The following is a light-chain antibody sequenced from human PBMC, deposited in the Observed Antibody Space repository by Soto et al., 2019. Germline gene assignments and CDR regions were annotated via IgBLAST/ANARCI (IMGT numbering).Light chain of an antibody. CDR2: DND. J-gene: IGLJ1*01. CDR1: SSTFGSNA. Sequence: QAVVTQPPSASGTPGQRVAISCSGSSSTFGSNAVNWYQQLPGTAPKLLIYDNDQRPSGVPDRFSGSKSGTSASLAISGLQSDDAADYYCAAWDDILNGYVFATGTKLTVL. V-gene: IGLV1-44*01. CDR3: AAWDDILNGYV.